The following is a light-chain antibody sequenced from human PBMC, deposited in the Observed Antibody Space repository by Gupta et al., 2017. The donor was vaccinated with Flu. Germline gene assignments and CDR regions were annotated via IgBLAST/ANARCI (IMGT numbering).Light chain of an antibody. Sequence: VPVSCSGSNSNIGRDFIHWHQQVPGTAPKLLIYKNDQRPSGVPARFSGSKSGTSASLAISGLRSEDEADYYCLTWDANLSSYVFGTGTKVTVL. CDR3: LTWDANLSSYV. CDR2: KND. V-gene: IGLV1-47*01. J-gene: IGLJ1*01. CDR1: NSNIGRDF.